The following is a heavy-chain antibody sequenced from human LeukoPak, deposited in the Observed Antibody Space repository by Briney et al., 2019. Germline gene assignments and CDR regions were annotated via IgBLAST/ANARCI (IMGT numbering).Heavy chain of an antibody. Sequence: GASVKVSCKASGGTFSSYAISWVRQAPGQGLEWMGIINPSGGSTSYAQKFQGRVTMTRDTSTSTVYMELSSLRSEDTAVYYCARAVTIFGVFHFDYWGQGTLVTVSS. CDR1: GGTFSSYA. CDR3: ARAVTIFGVFHFDY. CDR2: INPSGGST. D-gene: IGHD3-3*01. V-gene: IGHV1-46*01. J-gene: IGHJ4*02.